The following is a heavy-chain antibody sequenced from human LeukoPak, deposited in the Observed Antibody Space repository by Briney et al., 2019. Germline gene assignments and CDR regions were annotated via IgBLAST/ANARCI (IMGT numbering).Heavy chain of an antibody. Sequence: PSETLSLTCAVYGGSFSGDYWSWIRQPPGKGLEWIGEINHSGSTNYNPSLKSRVTISVDTSKNQFSLKLSSVTAADTAVYYCARAITMVRGVITPNPVFDYWGQGTLVTVSS. CDR3: ARAITMVRGVITPNPVFDY. CDR1: GGSFSGDY. CDR2: INHSGST. D-gene: IGHD3-10*01. V-gene: IGHV4-34*01. J-gene: IGHJ4*02.